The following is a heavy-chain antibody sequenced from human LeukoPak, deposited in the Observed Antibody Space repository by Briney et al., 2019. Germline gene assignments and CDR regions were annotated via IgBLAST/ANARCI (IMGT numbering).Heavy chain of an antibody. CDR3: ATVAVIRGVTYFDY. CDR1: GGSISSYY. D-gene: IGHD3-10*01. J-gene: IGHJ4*02. V-gene: IGHV4-59*01. Sequence: SETLSLTCTVSGGSISSYYWSWIRQPPGKGLEWIAYLFYSGSTDYTPSLECRVTISVDTSKNQFSLKLRSVTAADTAVYYCATVAVIRGVTYFDYWGQGTLVTVSS. CDR2: LFYSGST.